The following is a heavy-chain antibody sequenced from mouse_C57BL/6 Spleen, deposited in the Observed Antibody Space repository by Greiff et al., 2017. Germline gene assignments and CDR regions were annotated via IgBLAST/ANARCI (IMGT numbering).Heavy chain of an antibody. CDR1: GFSLSTSGMG. V-gene: IGHV8-12*01. CDR2: IYCDDDK. Sequence: QVQLKESGPGILQSSQTLSLTCSFSGFSLSTSGMGVSWIRQPSGKGLEWLAHIYCDDDKRYNPSLKSRLTISKDTSRNQVFLKITSVDTADTATYYCARVITTVVAPYAMDYWGQGTSVTVSS. J-gene: IGHJ4*01. D-gene: IGHD1-1*01. CDR3: ARVITTVVAPYAMDY.